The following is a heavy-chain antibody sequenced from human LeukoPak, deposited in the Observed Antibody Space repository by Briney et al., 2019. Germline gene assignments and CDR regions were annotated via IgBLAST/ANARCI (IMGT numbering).Heavy chain of an antibody. CDR3: ASSGPTRPFDY. Sequence: GGSLRLSCAASGFTFSSYAMHWVRQAPGKGLEYVSAISSNGGSTYYANSVKGRFTISRDNSKNTLYLQMGGLRAEDMAVYYCASSGPTRPFDYWGQGTLVTVSS. CDR2: ISSNGGST. V-gene: IGHV3-64*01. D-gene: IGHD3-10*01. CDR1: GFTFSSYA. J-gene: IGHJ4*02.